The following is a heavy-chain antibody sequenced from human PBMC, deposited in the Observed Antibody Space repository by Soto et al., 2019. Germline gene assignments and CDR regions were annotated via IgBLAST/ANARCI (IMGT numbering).Heavy chain of an antibody. Sequence: QVQLVQSGTEVKTPGASVKVSCKASGYTFTSHDINWVRHATGQGLEWMGWLNPYNGKTAYAQRFQGRVTMTWNATTGTVYLELSSLRSEDTAMYYCARVSSIAARRSFDSWGQGTLVTVSS. CDR2: LNPYNGKT. CDR1: GYTFTSHD. CDR3: ARVSSIAARRSFDS. J-gene: IGHJ4*02. D-gene: IGHD6-6*01. V-gene: IGHV1-8*01.